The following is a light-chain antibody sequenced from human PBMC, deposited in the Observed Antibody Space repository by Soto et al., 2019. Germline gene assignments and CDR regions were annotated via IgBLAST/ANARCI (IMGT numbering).Light chain of an antibody. CDR2: GAS. Sequence: EIVMTQSPGTLSVSPGERDTLSCRASQSVSSNLAWYQQNPGQAPRLLIYGASTRATGVPARFSGSGSGTEFPLTISSLQSEDFAVYYCQQYNNWPPITFGQGTRLEIK. CDR3: QQYNNWPPIT. CDR1: QSVSSN. V-gene: IGKV3-15*01. J-gene: IGKJ5*01.